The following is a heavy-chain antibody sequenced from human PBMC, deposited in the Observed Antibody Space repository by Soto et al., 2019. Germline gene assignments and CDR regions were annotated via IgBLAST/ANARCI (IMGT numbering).Heavy chain of an antibody. CDR3: ARVGPCYYHCYMGA. J-gene: IGHJ6*03. CDR2: LGGGGDM. Sequence: PGGSLRLSCEASGFTFSNYAISWVRQVPGGRPQWVSNLGGGGDMFYPDSVKGRFTISRDDSRNTLYLQMNNLRAEDTAVYFCARVGPCYYHCYMGAWGKGTTVTGSS. CDR1: GFTFSNYA. V-gene: IGHV3-23*01.